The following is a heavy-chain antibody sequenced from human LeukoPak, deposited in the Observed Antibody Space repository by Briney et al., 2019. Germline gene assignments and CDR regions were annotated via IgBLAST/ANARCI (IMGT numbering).Heavy chain of an antibody. J-gene: IGHJ4*02. CDR3: ARGFTWIQLWSLSAGDY. V-gene: IGHV4-39*01. Sequence: SETLSLTCTVSGGSISNYNYYWGWIRQPPGRGLEWIGSIDYTGDTYFNPSLRSRVSISVDTSQNQFSLKLSSVTAADSAVYYYARGFTWIQLWSLSAGDYWGQGTLVTVAS. CDR1: GGSISNYNYY. D-gene: IGHD5-18*01. CDR2: IDYTGDT.